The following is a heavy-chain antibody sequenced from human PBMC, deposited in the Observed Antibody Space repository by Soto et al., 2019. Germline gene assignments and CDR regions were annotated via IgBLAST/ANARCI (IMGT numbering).Heavy chain of an antibody. CDR1: GFSFVRYA. V-gene: IGHV3-23*01. D-gene: IGHD2-21*02. CDR2: ISSSERSSST. CDR3: TRDGPIRGLLGLHVKYSDY. Sequence: EVELLESGGTLVQPGGSLRLSCSASGFSFVRYAMSWVRQAPGKGLEWIATISSSERSSSTYYIEAVKGRFTISRDDSNNLLFLEMKNMRTEDTALYYCTRDGPIRGLLGLHVKYSDYWCRGTHVAVSS. J-gene: IGHJ4*02.